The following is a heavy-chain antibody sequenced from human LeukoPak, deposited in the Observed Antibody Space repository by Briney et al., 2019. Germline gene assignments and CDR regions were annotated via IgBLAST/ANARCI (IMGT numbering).Heavy chain of an antibody. CDR2: ISGSGGST. Sequence: GGSLRLSCAASGFTFSSYWMSWVRQAPGKGLEWVSAISGSGGSTYYADSVKGRFTISRDNSKNTLYLQMNSLRAEDTAVYYCAKDSPGWEQQLIPVDYWGQGTLVTVSS. CDR3: AKDSPGWEQQLIPVDY. D-gene: IGHD6-13*01. CDR1: GFTFSSYW. J-gene: IGHJ4*02. V-gene: IGHV3-23*01.